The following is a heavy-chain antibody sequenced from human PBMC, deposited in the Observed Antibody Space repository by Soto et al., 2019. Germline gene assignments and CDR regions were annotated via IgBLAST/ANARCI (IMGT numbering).Heavy chain of an antibody. CDR2: ISYDGSNK. Sequence: QVQLVESGGGVVKPGRSLRLSCAASGFTFSSYAMHWVRQAPGKGLEWVAVISYDGSNKYYADSVKGRFTISRDNSKNTLYLQMNSLRAEDTAVYYCARVYSNYAGADYWGQGTLVTVSS. D-gene: IGHD4-4*01. CDR3: ARVYSNYAGADY. CDR1: GFTFSSYA. J-gene: IGHJ4*02. V-gene: IGHV3-30-3*01.